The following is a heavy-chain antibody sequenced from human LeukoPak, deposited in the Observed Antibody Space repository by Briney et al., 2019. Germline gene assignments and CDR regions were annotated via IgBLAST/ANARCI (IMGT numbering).Heavy chain of an antibody. J-gene: IGHJ4*02. CDR2: IYYSGST. CDR3: ARQIGSIDY. Sequence: PSETLSLTCTVSGGSISSYYWSWIRQPPGKGLEWIGYIYYSGSTNYNPSLKSRVTISVDTSKNQFSLELSSVTAADTAVYYCARQIGSIDYWGQGTLVTVSS. CDR1: GGSISSYY. D-gene: IGHD2-2*01. V-gene: IGHV4-59*08.